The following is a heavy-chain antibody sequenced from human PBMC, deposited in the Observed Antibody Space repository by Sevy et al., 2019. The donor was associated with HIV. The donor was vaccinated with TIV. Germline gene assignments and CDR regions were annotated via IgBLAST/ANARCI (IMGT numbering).Heavy chain of an antibody. V-gene: IGHV3-30*02. D-gene: IGHD3-10*01. CDR3: AKDVAYDYGSGNQKRYYYYGMDV. J-gene: IGHJ6*02. Sequence: GGSLRLSCAASGFTFSSYGMHWVRQAPGKGLEWVAFIRYDGSNKYYADSVKGRFTISRDNSKNTLYLEMNSLRAEDTAVYYCAKDVAYDYGSGNQKRYYYYGMDVWGQGTTVTVSS. CDR2: IRYDGSNK. CDR1: GFTFSSYG.